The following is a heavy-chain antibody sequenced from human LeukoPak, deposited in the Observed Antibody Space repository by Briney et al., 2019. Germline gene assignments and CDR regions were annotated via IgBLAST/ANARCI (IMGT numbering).Heavy chain of an antibody. D-gene: IGHD2-2*01. CDR2: IYHSGST. V-gene: IGHV4-38-2*02. CDR3: ASPVVPAAIRY. Sequence: SETLSLTCTVSGYSISSGYYWGWIRQPPGKGLEWIGSIYHSGSTYYNPSLKSRVTISVDTSKNQFSLKLSSVTAADTAVYYCASPVVPAAIRYWGQGTLVTVSS. CDR1: GYSISSGYY. J-gene: IGHJ4*02.